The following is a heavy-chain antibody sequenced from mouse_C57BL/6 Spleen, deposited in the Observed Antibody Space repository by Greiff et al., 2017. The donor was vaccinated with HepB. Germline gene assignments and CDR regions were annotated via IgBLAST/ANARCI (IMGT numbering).Heavy chain of an antibody. V-gene: IGHV5-17*01. D-gene: IGHD4-1*01. CDR3: ARTGTPYYYAMDY. Sequence: EVKVVESGGGLVKPGGSLKLSCAASGFTFSDYGMHWVRQAPEKGLEWVAYISSGSSTIYYADTVKGRFTISRDNAKNTLFLQMTSLRSEDTAMYYCARTGTPYYYAMDYWGQGTSVTVSS. CDR2: ISSGSSTI. J-gene: IGHJ4*01. CDR1: GFTFSDYG.